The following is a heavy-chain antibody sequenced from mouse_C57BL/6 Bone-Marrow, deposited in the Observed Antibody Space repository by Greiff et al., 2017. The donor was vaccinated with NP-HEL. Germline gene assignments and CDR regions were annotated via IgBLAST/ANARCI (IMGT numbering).Heavy chain of an antibody. J-gene: IGHJ1*03. Sequence: EVQVVESGGGLVKPGGSLKLSCAASGFTFSSYAMSWVRQTPEKRLEWVATISDGGSYTYYPDNVKGRFTISRDNAKNNLYLQMSHLKSEDTAMYYCARDDGSSYHWYFDVWGTGTTVTVSS. CDR3: ARDDGSSYHWYFDV. D-gene: IGHD1-1*01. V-gene: IGHV5-4*01. CDR2: ISDGGSYT. CDR1: GFTFSSYA.